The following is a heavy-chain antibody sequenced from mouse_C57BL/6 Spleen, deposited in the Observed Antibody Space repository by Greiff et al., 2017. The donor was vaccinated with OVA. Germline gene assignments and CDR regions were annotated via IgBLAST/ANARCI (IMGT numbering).Heavy chain of an antibody. CDR2: INYDGSST. CDR1: GFTFSDYY. V-gene: IGHV5-16*01. J-gene: IGHJ2*01. CDR3: ARAAQATLDY. Sequence: EVMLVESEGGLVQPGSSMKLSCTASGFTFSDYYMAWVRQVPEKGLEWVANINYDGSSTYYLDSLKSRFIISRDNAKNILYLQMSSLKSEDTATDYCARAAQATLDYWGQGTTLTVSS. D-gene: IGHD3-2*02.